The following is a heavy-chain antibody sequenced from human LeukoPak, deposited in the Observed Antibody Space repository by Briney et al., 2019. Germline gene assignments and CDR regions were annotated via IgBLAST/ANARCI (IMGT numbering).Heavy chain of an antibody. CDR2: ISSSGSTI. J-gene: IGHJ4*02. D-gene: IGHD6-19*01. CDR1: GFTFSSYE. CDR3: ARATRIAVAGTGEDY. Sequence: PGGSLRLSCAASGFTFSSYEMNWVRQAPGKGLEWVSYISSSGSTIYYADSVKGRFTISRDNAKNSLYLQMNSLRAEDTALYYCARATRIAVAGTGEDYWGQGTLVTVSS. V-gene: IGHV3-48*03.